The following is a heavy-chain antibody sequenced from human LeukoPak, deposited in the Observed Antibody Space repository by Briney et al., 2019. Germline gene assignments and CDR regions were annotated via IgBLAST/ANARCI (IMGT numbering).Heavy chain of an antibody. D-gene: IGHD6-13*01. CDR2: IYYSGST. CDR3: ARLTGYSSSWYTGRGLYFDY. J-gene: IGHJ4*02. CDR1: GGSISSYY. V-gene: IGHV4-59*01. Sequence: SETLSLTCTVSGGSISSYYWSWIRQPPGKGLEWIGYIYYSGSTNYNPSLKSRVTISVDTSKNQFSLKLSSVTAADTAVYYCARLTGYSSSWYTGRGLYFDYWGQGTLVTVSS.